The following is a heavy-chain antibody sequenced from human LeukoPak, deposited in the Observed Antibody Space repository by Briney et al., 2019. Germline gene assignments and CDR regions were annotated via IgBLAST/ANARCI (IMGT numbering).Heavy chain of an antibody. J-gene: IGHJ6*02. Sequence: ASVKVSCKASGYTFTSYGISWVRQAPGQGLEWMGWISAYNGNTNYAQKLQGRVTMTTDTSASTAYMELRSLRSDDTAVYNCAMASGSTYYYGMDVWGQGTTVTVSS. D-gene: IGHD6-19*01. CDR3: AMASGSTYYYGMDV. CDR2: ISAYNGNT. CDR1: GYTFTSYG. V-gene: IGHV1-18*01.